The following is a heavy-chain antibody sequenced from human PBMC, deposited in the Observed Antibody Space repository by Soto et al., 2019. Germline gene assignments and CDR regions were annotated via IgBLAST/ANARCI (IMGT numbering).Heavy chain of an antibody. Sequence: EVQLVESGGGLVQPGGSLRLSCAVSGFTFTSYSMSWVRQAPGEGLEWVANIQQDGSEKYYVDSVKGRFTISRDNAKNSLYLQMNSLRAEDTAVYYCAREEQTGANYYLDYWGQGTLVTVSS. J-gene: IGHJ4*02. CDR1: GFTFTSYS. D-gene: IGHD7-27*01. CDR2: IQQDGSEK. CDR3: AREEQTGANYYLDY. V-gene: IGHV3-7*03.